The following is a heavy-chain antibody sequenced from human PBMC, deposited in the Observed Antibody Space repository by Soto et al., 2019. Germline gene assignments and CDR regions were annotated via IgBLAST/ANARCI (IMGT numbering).Heavy chain of an antibody. J-gene: IGHJ4*02. CDR1: GFTFSSYG. D-gene: IGHD1-26*01. V-gene: IGHV3-23*01. Sequence: EVQLLESGGGFVQPGGSLRLSCAASGFTFSSYGMSWVRQAPGKGLEWVSSINNSGSRTYHADSVKGRFTISRDNAKNTLYLQMHSLRAEDTAVYYCAKARTDQSGTYFPFVYWGQGTLVTVSS. CDR2: INNSGSRT. CDR3: AKARTDQSGTYFPFVY.